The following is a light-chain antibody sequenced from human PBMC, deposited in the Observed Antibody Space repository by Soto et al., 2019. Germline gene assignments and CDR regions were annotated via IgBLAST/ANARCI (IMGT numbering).Light chain of an antibody. CDR1: SSDVGAYNF. V-gene: IGLV2-14*01. CDR3: SSYTSSNTPYV. CDR2: EVT. Sequence: QSVLTQPASVSGSPGQSITISYTGSSSDVGAYNFVSWYQHHPGKAPKLILYEVTTHPSGVSSRFSGSKSGNTASLTISGLQADDEANYYCSSYTSSNTPYVFGTGTKV. J-gene: IGLJ1*01.